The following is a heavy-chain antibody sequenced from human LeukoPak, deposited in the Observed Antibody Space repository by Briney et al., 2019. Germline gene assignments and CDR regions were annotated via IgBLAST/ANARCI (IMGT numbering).Heavy chain of an antibody. D-gene: IGHD2-8*01. CDR1: GFTFSSYA. CDR2: ISGNGDST. V-gene: IGHV3-23*01. CDR3: AKDRSCTNGVCHGDFDY. J-gene: IGHJ4*02. Sequence: GGSLRLSCAASGFTFSSYAMSWVRQAPGKGLEWVSDISGNGDSTYYADSVKGRFTISRDNSKNTLYLQMNSLRAEDTAVYYCAKDRSCTNGVCHGDFDYWGQGTLVTVSS.